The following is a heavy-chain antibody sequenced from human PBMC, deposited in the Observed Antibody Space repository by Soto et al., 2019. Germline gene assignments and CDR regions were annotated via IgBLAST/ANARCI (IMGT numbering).Heavy chain of an antibody. V-gene: IGHV3-23*01. CDR3: AKDPTVSLRGSDF. CDR2: ISNSGGIT. J-gene: IGHJ4*02. CDR1: GFSFSSYA. D-gene: IGHD4-17*01. Sequence: EVHLLESGGGLVQPGGSLRLSCAASGFSFSSYAMTWVRQAPGKGLEWVSTISNSGGITYYADSVKGRFTISRDNSKNTLFLQMNSLRDEDTAVYYCAKDPTVSLRGSDFWGQGNLVTVSS.